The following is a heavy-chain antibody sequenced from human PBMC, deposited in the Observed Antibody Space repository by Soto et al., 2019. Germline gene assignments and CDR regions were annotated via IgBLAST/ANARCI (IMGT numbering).Heavy chain of an antibody. CDR3: TTLYYLPPNSFDP. CDR2: INNDGSST. D-gene: IGHD3-10*01. CDR1: GFTFSSYW. Sequence: EVQLVESGGGLVQPGGSLRLSCAASGFTFSSYWMHWVRQAPGKGLGWVSRINNDGSSTTYADSVKGRFTISRDNAKNTLYLQMNSQRADGPALYYCTTLYYLPPNSFDPWGQGTLVTVSS. V-gene: IGHV3-74*01. J-gene: IGHJ5*02.